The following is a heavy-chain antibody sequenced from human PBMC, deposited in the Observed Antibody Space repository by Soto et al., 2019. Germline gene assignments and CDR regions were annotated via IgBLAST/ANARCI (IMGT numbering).Heavy chain of an antibody. CDR2: MNPNSGNT. D-gene: IGHD6-6*01. V-gene: IGHV1-8*01. CDR3: ARALSSSANVDY. Sequence: ASVKVSCKGSGYTFTSYDINWVRQATGQGLEWMGWMNPNSGNTGYAQKFQGRVTMTRNTSISTAYMELSSLRSEDTAVYYCARALSSSANVDYWGQGTLVTVSS. J-gene: IGHJ4*02. CDR1: GYTFTSYD.